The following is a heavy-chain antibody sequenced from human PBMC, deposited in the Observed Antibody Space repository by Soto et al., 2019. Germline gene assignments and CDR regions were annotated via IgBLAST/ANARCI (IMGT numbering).Heavy chain of an antibody. CDR2: IIPIFGTA. J-gene: IGHJ4*02. V-gene: IGHV1-69*13. D-gene: IGHD1-7*01. CDR1: GGTFSSYA. Sequence: SVKVSCKASGGTFSSYAISWVRQAPGQGLEWMGGIIPIFGTANYAQKFQGRVTITADESTSTAYMELSSLRSEDTAVYYCARAIQGITGTYYFDYRGQRTPVTVSS. CDR3: ARAIQGITGTYYFDY.